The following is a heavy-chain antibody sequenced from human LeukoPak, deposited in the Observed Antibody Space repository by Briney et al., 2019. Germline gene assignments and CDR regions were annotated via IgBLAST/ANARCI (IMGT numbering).Heavy chain of an antibody. CDR3: ARETPLPDSSGYYYGHYYYYGMDV. CDR1: GFTFSSYE. J-gene: IGHJ6*02. CDR2: ISSSGSTI. V-gene: IGHV3-48*03. D-gene: IGHD3-22*01. Sequence: GGSLRLSCAASGFTFSSYEMNWVRQAPGKGLEWVSYISSSGSTIYYADSVKGRFTISRDNAENSLYLQMNSLRAEDTAVYYCARETPLPDSSGYYYGHYYYYGMDVWGQGTTVTVSS.